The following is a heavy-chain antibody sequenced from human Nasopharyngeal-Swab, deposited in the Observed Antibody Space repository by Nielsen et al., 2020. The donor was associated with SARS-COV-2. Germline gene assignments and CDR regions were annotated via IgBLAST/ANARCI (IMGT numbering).Heavy chain of an antibody. CDR2: INHSGST. Sequence: WIRPPQAKGLEWIGAINHSGSTNYNPSLKSRVTISVDTSKNQFSLKLSTVTAADTAVYYCARDRRNYYGSGSYLGVWGKGTTVTVSS. V-gene: IGHV4-34*01. CDR3: ARDRRNYYGSGSYLGV. J-gene: IGHJ6*04. D-gene: IGHD3-10*01.